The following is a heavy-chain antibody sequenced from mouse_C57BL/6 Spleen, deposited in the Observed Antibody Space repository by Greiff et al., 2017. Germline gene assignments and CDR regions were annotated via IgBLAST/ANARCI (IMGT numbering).Heavy chain of an antibody. Sequence: QVQLQQPGTELVKPGASVKLSCKASGYTFTSYWMHWVKQRPGQGLEWIGNINPSNGGTNYNEKFKSKATLTVDKSSSTAYMQLSSLKSEDSAVYYCARRGRDTYDYDVGLWYMDYWGQGTSVTVSS. V-gene: IGHV1-53*01. J-gene: IGHJ4*01. CDR1: GYTFTSYW. CDR3: ARRGRDTYDYDVGLWYMDY. D-gene: IGHD2-4*01. CDR2: INPSNGGT.